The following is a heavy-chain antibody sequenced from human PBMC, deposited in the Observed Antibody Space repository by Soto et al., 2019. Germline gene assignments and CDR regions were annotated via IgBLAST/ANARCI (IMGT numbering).Heavy chain of an antibody. CDR1: GGSISSYC. D-gene: IGHD3-10*01. CDR3: AKDHYGSAIYGMDV. J-gene: IGHJ6*02. Sequence: SETLSLTCTVSGGSISSYCWSWIRQPPGKGLEWIGYIYYSGSTNYNPSLKSRFTISRDNGKNSLYLQMNSLRPEDTALYYCAKDHYGSAIYGMDVWGQGTTVTVSS. V-gene: IGHV4-59*01. CDR2: IYYSGST.